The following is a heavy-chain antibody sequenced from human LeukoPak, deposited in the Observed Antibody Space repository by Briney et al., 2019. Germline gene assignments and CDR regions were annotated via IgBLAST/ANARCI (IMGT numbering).Heavy chain of an antibody. CDR1: GGSISSYY. CDR2: IYYSGST. Sequence: SETLSLTCTVSGGSISSYYWSWIRQPPGKGLEWIGYIYYSGSTNYNPSFKSRVTMSVDTSKNHFSLKLSSLTAADTAVYYCAGVGPRQLYGDYVLSLDYWGQGTLVTVSS. V-gene: IGHV4-59*01. D-gene: IGHD4-17*01. CDR3: AGVGPRQLYGDYVLSLDY. J-gene: IGHJ4*02.